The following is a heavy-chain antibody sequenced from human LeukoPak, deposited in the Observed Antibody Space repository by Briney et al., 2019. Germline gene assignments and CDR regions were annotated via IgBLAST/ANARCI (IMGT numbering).Heavy chain of an antibody. J-gene: IGHJ4*02. Sequence: PSETLSLTCAVYGGSFSGYYWSWIRQPPGKGLEWIGEINHSGSTNYNPSLKSRVTISVDTSENQFSLKLSSVTAADTAVYYCARGITLDYWGQGTLVTVSS. D-gene: IGHD5-24*01. CDR2: INHSGST. CDR1: GGSFSGYY. V-gene: IGHV4-34*01. CDR3: ARGITLDY.